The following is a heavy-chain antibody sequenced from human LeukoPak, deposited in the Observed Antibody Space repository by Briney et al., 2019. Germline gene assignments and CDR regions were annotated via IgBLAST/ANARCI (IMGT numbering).Heavy chain of an antibody. CDR3: AREEWYYFDY. V-gene: IGHV3-30-3*01. CDR2: ISYDGSNK. CDR1: GXTFDTYA. D-gene: IGHD3-3*01. Sequence: GRSLRLSWVASGXTFDTYAVHWVRQAPGKGLEWVAVISYDGSNKYYEDSVKGRFTISRDNSKNTLYLQMNSLRAEDMAVYYCAREEWYYFDYWGQGTLVTVSS. J-gene: IGHJ4*02.